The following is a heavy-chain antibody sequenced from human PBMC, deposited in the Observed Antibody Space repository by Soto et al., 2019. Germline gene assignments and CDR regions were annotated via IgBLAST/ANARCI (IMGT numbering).Heavy chain of an antibody. CDR2: ISGSGGST. V-gene: IGHV3-23*01. CDR3: AKDQGSSWYEIDY. D-gene: IGHD6-13*01. Sequence: PGVSLRLSCAASGFTFSNYAVTWVSQAPGKGLEWVSTISGSGGSTYYADSVKGRFTISRDNSKNTLYLQMNSLRAEDTAVYYCAKDQGSSWYEIDYWGQGTLVTVSS. CDR1: GFTFSNYA. J-gene: IGHJ4*02.